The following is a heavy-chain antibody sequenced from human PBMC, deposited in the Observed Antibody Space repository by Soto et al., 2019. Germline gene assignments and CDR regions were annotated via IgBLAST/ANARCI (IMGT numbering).Heavy chain of an antibody. D-gene: IGHD6-25*01. CDR3: SRERSSGAVDI. V-gene: IGHV1-8*01. J-gene: IGHJ3*02. CDR2: MNANSGNT. CDR1: GYTFTSYD. Sequence: QVQLVQSGAEVKKPGASVKVSCKTSGYTFTSYDINWVRQATGQGLEWMGWMNANSGNTTYAQKLQGRVTMTRNTAIITSYMELSSRRPEYTAVSYCSRERSSGAVDIWGQGTMVTVSS.